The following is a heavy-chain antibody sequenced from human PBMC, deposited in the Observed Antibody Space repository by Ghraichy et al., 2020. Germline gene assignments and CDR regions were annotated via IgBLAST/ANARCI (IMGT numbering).Heavy chain of an antibody. D-gene: IGHD3-16*02. CDR2: INHSGST. CDR3: ARAPRYDYIWGSYRATLFDY. CDR1: GGSFSGYY. J-gene: IGHJ4*02. Sequence: SETLSLTCAVYGGSFSGYYWSWIRQPPGKGLEWIGEINHSGSTNYNPSLKSRVTISVDTSKNQFSLKLSSVTAADTAVYYCARAPRYDYIWGSYRATLFDYWGQGTLVTVSS. V-gene: IGHV4-34*01.